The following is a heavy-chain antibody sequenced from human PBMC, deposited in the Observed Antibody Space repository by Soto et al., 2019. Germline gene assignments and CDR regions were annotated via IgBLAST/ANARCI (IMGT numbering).Heavy chain of an antibody. V-gene: IGHV4-61*01. D-gene: IGHD1-26*01. CDR2: IYYSGST. Sequence: SETLSLTCTVSGNSVRSGSYYWSWIRQPPGKGLEWIGYIYYSGSTNYNPSLKSRVTISVDTSKKQFSLKLSSVTAADTAVYYCARAERRTGAYYYYGMDVWGQGTTVTVSS. J-gene: IGHJ6*02. CDR3: ARAERRTGAYYYYGMDV. CDR1: GNSVRSGSYY.